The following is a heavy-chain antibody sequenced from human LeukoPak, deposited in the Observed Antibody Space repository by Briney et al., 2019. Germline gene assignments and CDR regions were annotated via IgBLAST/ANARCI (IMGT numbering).Heavy chain of an antibody. CDR3: ARHFGSTQDYFDF. CDR2: IYNSGTS. D-gene: IGHD3-16*01. Sequence: PSETLSLTCTVSGESISGYYWTWIRQPPGKGLDWVANIYNSGTSNYNPSLRSRLTISVGTSKNQVSLRLTSVTAADTAIYYCARHFGSTQDYFDFWGQGILVTVSS. CDR1: GESISGYY. V-gene: IGHV4-59*08. J-gene: IGHJ4*02.